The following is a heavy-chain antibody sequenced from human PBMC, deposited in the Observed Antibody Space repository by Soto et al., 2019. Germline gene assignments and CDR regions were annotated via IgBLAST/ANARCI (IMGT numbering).Heavy chain of an antibody. J-gene: IGHJ6*02. CDR1: GYTFNNYG. CDR2: ISDYNGNT. Sequence: QVQLVQSGAEVKKPGASVKVSCKTSGYTFNNYGISWVRQAPGQGLEWMGWISDYNGNTNYPQKFQGRVTMTTDISTKTVYMVLTSLRADDTAVHYCARDGYYGSGSYGMDVWGRGTTVSVSS. V-gene: IGHV1-18*01. D-gene: IGHD3-10*01. CDR3: ARDGYYGSGSYGMDV.